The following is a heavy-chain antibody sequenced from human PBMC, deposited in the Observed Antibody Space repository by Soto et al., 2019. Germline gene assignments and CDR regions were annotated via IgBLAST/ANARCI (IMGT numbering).Heavy chain of an antibody. CDR1: GFTSSDYY. V-gene: IGHV3-11*01. CDR3: ASKPLVLGDGFDI. CDR2: ISSSGSTI. D-gene: IGHD6-13*01. Sequence: GGSLRLSCAASGFTSSDYYMSWIRQAPGKGLEWVSYISSSGSTIYYADFVKGRFTISRDNAKNSLYLQMNSLRAEDTAVYYCASKPLVLGDGFDIWGQGTMVTVSS. J-gene: IGHJ3*02.